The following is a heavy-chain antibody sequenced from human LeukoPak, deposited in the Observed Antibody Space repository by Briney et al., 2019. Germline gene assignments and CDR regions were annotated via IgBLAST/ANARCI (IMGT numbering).Heavy chain of an antibody. Sequence: PGGSLRLSCAASGFTFSNYGMHWVRQAPGKGLEWVAVIWYDGSNKYYADSVKGRFIISRDNSKNTLYLQMNSLRAEDTAVYYCARGSSSSWYGEGLFDYWGQGTLVTVSS. CDR2: IWYDGSNK. D-gene: IGHD6-13*01. V-gene: IGHV3-33*01. J-gene: IGHJ4*02. CDR3: ARGSSSSWYGEGLFDY. CDR1: GFTFSNYG.